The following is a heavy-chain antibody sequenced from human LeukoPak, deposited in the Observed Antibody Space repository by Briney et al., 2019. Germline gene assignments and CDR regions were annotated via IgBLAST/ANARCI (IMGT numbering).Heavy chain of an antibody. D-gene: IGHD6-13*01. CDR3: VSASSHRIAAGGDY. Sequence: PGGSLSLSCAASGFTFSNYWMHWVRQAPGKGLVWVSRINSDGSSRNYADSVKGRFTISRDNAKNTLYLQMNSLRAEDTAVYYCVSASSHRIAAGGDYWGQGTLVTVSS. V-gene: IGHV3-74*01. CDR1: GFTFSNYW. CDR2: INSDGSSR. J-gene: IGHJ4*02.